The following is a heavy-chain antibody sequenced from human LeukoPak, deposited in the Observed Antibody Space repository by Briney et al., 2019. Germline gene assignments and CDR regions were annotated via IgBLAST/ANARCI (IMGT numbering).Heavy chain of an antibody. CDR1: GGSTSSGNYY. CDR2: ISSSGNT. CDR3: ARRGAGPTYYDFWSGYSSFYFDY. Sequence: SETLSLTCTVSGGSTSSGNYYWGWIRQPPGKGLEWIGGISSSGNTYYNPSLKSRITISIDTSNYHFSLKLSSVSAADTAVYYCARRGAGPTYYDFWSGYSSFYFDYWGQGTLVTVSS. J-gene: IGHJ4*02. D-gene: IGHD3-3*01. V-gene: IGHV4-39*02.